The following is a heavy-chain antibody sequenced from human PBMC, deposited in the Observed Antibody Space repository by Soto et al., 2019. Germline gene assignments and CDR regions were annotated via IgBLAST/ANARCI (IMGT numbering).Heavy chain of an antibody. CDR3: ARMIPRTYYYDSSGRGGDY. J-gene: IGHJ4*02. CDR2: INHSGST. Sequence: QVQLQQWGAGLLKPSETLSLTCAVYGGSFSGYYWSWIRQPPGKGMEWIGEINHSGSTNYNPSLKSQVTISIDTAKNQSSLKLSSVTAADTAVYYCARMIPRTYYYDSSGRGGDYWGQGTLVTVSS. CDR1: GGSFSGYY. D-gene: IGHD3-22*01. V-gene: IGHV4-34*01.